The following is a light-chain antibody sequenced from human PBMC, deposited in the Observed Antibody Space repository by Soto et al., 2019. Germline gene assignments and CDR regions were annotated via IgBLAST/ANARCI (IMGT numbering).Light chain of an antibody. CDR2: WAS. CDR1: QSVLYRSNTKNY. CDR3: QQYYTTLALT. Sequence: DIVMTQSPDSLAVSLGARATIKCRSSQSVLYRSNTKNYLAWYQQKPGQPPKLLIYWASTRESGVPERFSGSGSATDFTLTISSVQAEDVAIYYCQQYYTTLALTFGGGTKVGIK. J-gene: IGKJ4*01. V-gene: IGKV4-1*01.